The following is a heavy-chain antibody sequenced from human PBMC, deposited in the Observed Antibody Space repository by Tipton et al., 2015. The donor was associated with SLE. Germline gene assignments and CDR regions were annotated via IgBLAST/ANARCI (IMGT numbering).Heavy chain of an antibody. Sequence: TLSLTCTVSGGSISSYYWSWIRQLPGKGLEWIGYFYYSGSTNYNPSLKSRVTISVDTSKNQFSLKLSSVTAADTAVYYCARHWDYYDSSGYLHDAFDIWGQGTMVTVSS. CDR1: GGSISSYY. CDR3: ARHWDYYDSSGYLHDAFDI. D-gene: IGHD3-22*01. J-gene: IGHJ3*02. CDR2: FYYSGST. V-gene: IGHV4-59*08.